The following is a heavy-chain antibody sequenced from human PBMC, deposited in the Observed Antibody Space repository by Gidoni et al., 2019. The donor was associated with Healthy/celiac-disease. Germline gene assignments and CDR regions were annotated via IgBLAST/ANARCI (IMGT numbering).Heavy chain of an antibody. CDR1: GFTFRTYW. V-gene: IGHV3-7*01. D-gene: IGHD3-3*01. CDR3: ARGAITIFGVVTRFDY. CDR2: IKQDGSEK. J-gene: IGHJ4*02. Sequence: EVQLVDSGGGLAQPAGSLRLSCAASGFTFRTYWMSWVRQAPGKGLEWVANIKQDGSEKYYVDSVKGRFTISRDNAKNSLYLQMNSLRAEDTAVYYCARGAITIFGVVTRFDYWGQGTLVTVSS.